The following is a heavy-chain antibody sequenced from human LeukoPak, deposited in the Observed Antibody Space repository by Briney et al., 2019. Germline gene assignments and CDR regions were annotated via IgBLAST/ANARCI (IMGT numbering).Heavy chain of an antibody. V-gene: IGHV1-69*05. CDR1: GGTFSSYG. Sequence: ASVKVSCKASGGTFSSYGISWVRQAPGQGLEWMGGIIPIFGTANYAQKFQGRVTITTDESTSTAYMELSSLRSEDTAVYYCASVGCSGGSCYNRFDYWGQGTLVTVSS. D-gene: IGHD2-15*01. CDR3: ASVGCSGGSCYNRFDY. CDR2: IIPIFGTA. J-gene: IGHJ4*02.